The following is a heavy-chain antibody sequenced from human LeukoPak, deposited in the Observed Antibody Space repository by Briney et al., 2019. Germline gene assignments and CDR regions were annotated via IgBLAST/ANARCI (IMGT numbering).Heavy chain of an antibody. CDR2: IKNDGSGI. V-gene: IGHV3-74*01. CDR3: ARERGVSHPFDY. Sequence: GGSLRLSCAASGFNFVNTWMHWVRQAPGKGLVWVARIKNDGSGIIYADSVEGRFTISRDNARNTVYLQMNSLRAEDTAVYYCARERGVSHPFDYWGQGTLVTVSS. D-gene: IGHD2-21*01. J-gene: IGHJ4*02. CDR1: GFNFVNTW.